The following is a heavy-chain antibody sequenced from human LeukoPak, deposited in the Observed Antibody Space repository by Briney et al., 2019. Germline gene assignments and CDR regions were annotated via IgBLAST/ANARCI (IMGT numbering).Heavy chain of an antibody. CDR2: ISGSGGST. J-gene: IGHJ4*02. Sequence: GGSLRLSCAASGFTFSSYAMSWVRQAPGKGLEWVSAISGSGGSTYYADSVKGRFTISRDNSKNTLDLQMNSLRAEDTAVYYCAKVVGIAAAGTVPYFAYWGQGTLVTVSS. D-gene: IGHD6-13*01. CDR3: AKVVGIAAAGTVPYFAY. V-gene: IGHV3-23*01. CDR1: GFTFSSYA.